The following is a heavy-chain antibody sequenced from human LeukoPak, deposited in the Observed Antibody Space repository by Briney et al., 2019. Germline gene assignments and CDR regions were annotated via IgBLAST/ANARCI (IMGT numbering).Heavy chain of an antibody. V-gene: IGHV3-7*01. CDR2: IRQDGGEK. J-gene: IGHJ4*02. CDR1: GFTFTDYW. D-gene: IGHD6-19*01. CDR3: ARLGSSGWYACDY. Sequence: GGSLRLSCAVSGFTFTDYWMNWVRQAPGKGLEWVASIRQDGGEKSYVDSVKGRFTISRDNAKNSLYLQMNSLRAEDTAVYYCARLGSSGWYACDYWGQGTLVTVSS.